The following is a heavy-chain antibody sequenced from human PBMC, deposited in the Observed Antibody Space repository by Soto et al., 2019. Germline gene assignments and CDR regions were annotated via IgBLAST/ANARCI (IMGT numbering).Heavy chain of an antibody. V-gene: IGHV3-30-3*01. CDR3: ARDRREPRYFDY. CDR2: ISYDGSNK. Sequence: GGSLRLSCAASGFTFSSYAMHWVRQAPGKGLEWVAVISYDGSNKYYADSVKGRFTISRDNSKNTLYLQMNSLRAEDTAVYYCARDRREPRYFDYWGQGTLVTVSS. J-gene: IGHJ4*02. D-gene: IGHD1-26*01. CDR1: GFTFSSYA.